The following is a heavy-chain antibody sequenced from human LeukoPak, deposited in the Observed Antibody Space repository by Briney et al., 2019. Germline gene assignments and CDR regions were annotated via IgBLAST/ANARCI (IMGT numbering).Heavy chain of an antibody. J-gene: IGHJ4*02. CDR2: ISSSGSTI. D-gene: IGHD6-13*01. V-gene: IGHV3-11*01. CDR1: GFTFSDYY. Sequence: GGSLRLSCAASGFTFSDYYMSWIRQAPGKGLEWVSYISSSGSTIYYADSVKGRFTISRDNAKSSLYLQMNSLRAEDTALYYCARALRDSSWYYEYWGQGTLVTVSS. CDR3: ARALRDSSWYYEY.